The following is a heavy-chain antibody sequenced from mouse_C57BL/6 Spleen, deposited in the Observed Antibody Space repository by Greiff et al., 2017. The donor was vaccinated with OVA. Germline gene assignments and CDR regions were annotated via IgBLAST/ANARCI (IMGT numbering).Heavy chain of an antibody. CDR3: ARKEKVYYGNYDYAMDY. V-gene: IGHV5-17*01. D-gene: IGHD2-1*01. CDR1: GFTFSDYG. CDR2: ISSGSSTI. Sequence: DVHLVESGGGLVKPGGSLKLSCAASGFTFSDYGMHWVRQAPEKGLEWVAYISSGSSTIYYADTVKGRFTISRDNAKNTLFLQMTSLRSEDTAMYYCARKEKVYYGNYDYAMDYWGQGTSVTVSS. J-gene: IGHJ4*01.